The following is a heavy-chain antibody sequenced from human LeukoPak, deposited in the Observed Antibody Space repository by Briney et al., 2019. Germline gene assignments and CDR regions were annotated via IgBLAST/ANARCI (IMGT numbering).Heavy chain of an antibody. CDR2: IYYSGST. J-gene: IGHJ5*02. CDR1: GGSISSRNYY. Sequence: SETLSLSCTVSGGSISSRNYYWTWIRQHPGKGLEWIGYIYYSGSTYYNPSLKSRLTISVDTSKNQFSLKLRSVTAADTAVYYCARDRATVVRGITRWFDRWGQGTLVTVSS. V-gene: IGHV4-31*03. D-gene: IGHD3-10*01. CDR3: ARDRATVVRGITRWFDR.